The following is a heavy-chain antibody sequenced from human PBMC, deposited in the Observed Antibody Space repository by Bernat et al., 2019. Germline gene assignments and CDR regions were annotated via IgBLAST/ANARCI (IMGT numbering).Heavy chain of an antibody. Sequence: EVQLLESGGGLVQPGGSLRLSCAASGFTFSSYAMSWVRQAPGKGLEWVSAISGSGGSTYYSDSVKGRFTISRDNSKNTLYLQMNSLRAEDTAVYYCANEHRFSMTATGDAFDIWGQGTMVTVSS. J-gene: IGHJ3*02. D-gene: IGHD2-21*02. CDR2: ISGSGGST. CDR1: GFTFSSYA. V-gene: IGHV3-23*01. CDR3: ANEHRFSMTATGDAFDI.